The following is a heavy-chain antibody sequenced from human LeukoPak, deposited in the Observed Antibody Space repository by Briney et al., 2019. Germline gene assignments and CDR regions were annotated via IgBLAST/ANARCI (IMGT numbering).Heavy chain of an antibody. D-gene: IGHD3-16*01. CDR1: GFSFNRYS. Sequence: GGSLRLSCATAGFSFNRYSLIWVRQAPGKGLEWVSSIDGTSTNIYYADSVKGRFTISRDNAKNSVYLQMNSLRAEDTAVYYCARYERSYWGQGTLVTVSS. CDR2: IDGTSTNI. V-gene: IGHV3-21*01. J-gene: IGHJ4*02. CDR3: ARYERSY.